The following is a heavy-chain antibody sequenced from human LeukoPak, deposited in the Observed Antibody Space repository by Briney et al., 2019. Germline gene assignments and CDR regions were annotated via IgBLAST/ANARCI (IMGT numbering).Heavy chain of an antibody. CDR2: IYSGGST. D-gene: IGHD3-22*01. V-gene: IGHV3-53*01. CDR3: ARDQTDYYDSSGYHD. Sequence: GGSLRLSCAASGFTVSSNYMSWVRQAPGKGLEWVSVIYSGGSTYYADSVKGRFTISRDNSKNTLYLQMNSLRAEDTAVYYCARDQTDYYDSSGYHDWGQGTLVTVSS. J-gene: IGHJ4*02. CDR1: GFTVSSNY.